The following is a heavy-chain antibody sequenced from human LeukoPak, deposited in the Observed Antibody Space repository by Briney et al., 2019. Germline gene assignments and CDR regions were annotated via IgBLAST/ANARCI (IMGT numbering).Heavy chain of an antibody. CDR3: AKVESSWYYFDY. Sequence: GGSLRLSCAASGFTFSSYAMSWVRQALGKGLEWVSAISGSGGSTYYADSVKGRFTISRDNSKNTLYLQMNSLRAEDTAVYYCAKVESSWYYFDYWGQGTLVTVSS. D-gene: IGHD6-13*01. CDR2: ISGSGGST. J-gene: IGHJ4*02. V-gene: IGHV3-23*01. CDR1: GFTFSSYA.